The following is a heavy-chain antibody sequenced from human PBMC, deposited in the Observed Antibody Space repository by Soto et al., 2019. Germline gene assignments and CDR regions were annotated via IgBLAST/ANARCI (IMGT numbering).Heavy chain of an antibody. D-gene: IGHD3-22*01. Sequence: GASVKVSCKASGYTFTSYYMHWVRQAPGQGLEWMGIINPSGGSTSYAQKFQGRVTMTRDTSTSTVYMELSSLRSEDTAVYYCARSLNRYSSGYLWAFDIWGQGTMVTVS. V-gene: IGHV1-46*01. J-gene: IGHJ3*02. CDR3: ARSLNRYSSGYLWAFDI. CDR1: GYTFTSYY. CDR2: INPSGGST.